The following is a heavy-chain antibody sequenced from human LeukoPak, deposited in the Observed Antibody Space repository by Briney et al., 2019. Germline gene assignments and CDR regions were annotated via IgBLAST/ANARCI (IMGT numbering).Heavy chain of an antibody. J-gene: IGHJ4*02. CDR2: IKQDGSEK. CDR3: ARDTWRGRYNRNSQRGIDY. D-gene: IGHD1-14*01. V-gene: IGHV3-7*01. CDR1: GFTFSGYW. Sequence: GGSLRLSCAASGFTFSGYWMSWVRQAPGKGLEWVANIKQDGSEKYYVDSVKGRFTISRDNAKNSLYLQMNSLRAEDTAVYYCARDTWRGRYNRNSQRGIDYWGQGTLVTVSS.